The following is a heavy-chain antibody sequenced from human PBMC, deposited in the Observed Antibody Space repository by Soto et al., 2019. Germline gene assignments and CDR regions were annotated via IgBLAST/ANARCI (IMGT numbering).Heavy chain of an antibody. CDR3: ARLTGVVVAATRYYYYGMDV. CDR1: GFSFSSYS. CDR2: ISSSSSYI. V-gene: IGHV3-21*01. D-gene: IGHD2-15*01. Sequence: VQLVASGGGVVQPGRSLRLSCAASGFSFSSYSMNWVRQAPGKGLEWVSSISSSSSYIYYADSVKGRFTISRDNAKNSLYLQMNSLRAEDTAVYYCARLTGVVVAATRYYYYGMDVWGQGTTVTVSS. J-gene: IGHJ6*02.